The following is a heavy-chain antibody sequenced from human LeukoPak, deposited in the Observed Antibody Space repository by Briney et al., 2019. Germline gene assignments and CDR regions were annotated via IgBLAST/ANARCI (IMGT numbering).Heavy chain of an antibody. J-gene: IGHJ5*02. D-gene: IGHD5-18*01. CDR3: AREATAMGYNWFDP. CDR1: GYTFTGYY. V-gene: IGHV1-2*02. Sequence: ASVKVSCKASGYTFTGYYMHWVRQAPGQGLEWMGWINPNSGGTNYAQKFQGRVTMTRDTSISTAYMELSRLRSDDTAVYYCAREATAMGYNWFDPWGQGTLVTVSS. CDR2: INPNSGGT.